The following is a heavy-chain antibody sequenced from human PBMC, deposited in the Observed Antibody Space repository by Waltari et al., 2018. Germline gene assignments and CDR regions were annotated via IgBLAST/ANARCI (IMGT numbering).Heavy chain of an antibody. CDR3: ARDLGGRTRPDN. CDR2: INPNSGGT. CDR1: GYTFTGYY. Sequence: QVQLVQSGAEVKKPGASVKVSCKASGYTFTGYYMHWVRQAPGHGLEWMGWINPNSGGTNYAQKFQGRVTMTRDTSISTAYMELSRLRSDATAVYYSARDLGGRTRPDNWGQGTLVTVSS. V-gene: IGHV1-2*02. D-gene: IGHD2-15*01. J-gene: IGHJ4*02.